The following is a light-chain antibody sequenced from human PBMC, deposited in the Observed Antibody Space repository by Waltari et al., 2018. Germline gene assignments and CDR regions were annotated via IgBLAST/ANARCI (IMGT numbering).Light chain of an antibody. CDR2: AAS. Sequence: DIQLTPSPSFLSASVGRRVTVTCRASQDIGTYLAWYQKKPGKAPHLLIYAASSLHTGVPSRFSAGGSGTLFTLTINRLQPEDFATYYCQQLHTYPLTFGGGTEVEL. CDR1: QDIGTY. V-gene: IGKV1-9*01. CDR3: QQLHTYPLT. J-gene: IGKJ4*01.